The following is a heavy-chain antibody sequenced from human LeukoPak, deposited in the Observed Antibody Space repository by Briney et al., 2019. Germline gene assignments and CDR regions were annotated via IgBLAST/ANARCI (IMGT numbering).Heavy chain of an antibody. Sequence: SETLSLTCAVYGGSFSGYYWSWIRQPPGKGLEWIGEINHSGSTNYNPSLKSRVTISVDTSKNQFSLKLSSVTAADTAVYYCASYYHYYYGMDVWGQGTTVTVSS. CDR1: GGSFSGYY. CDR2: INHSGST. J-gene: IGHJ6*02. CDR3: ASYYHYYYGMDV. V-gene: IGHV4-34*01.